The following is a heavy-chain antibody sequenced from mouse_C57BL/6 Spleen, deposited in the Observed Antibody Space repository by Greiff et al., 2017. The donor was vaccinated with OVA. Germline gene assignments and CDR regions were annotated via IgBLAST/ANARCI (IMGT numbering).Heavy chain of an antibody. D-gene: IGHD4-1*01. CDR3: ARNENWFFAY. CDR1: GFSLTSYG. V-gene: IGHV2-2*01. CDR2: IWSGGST. J-gene: IGHJ3*01. Sequence: VQLQQSGPGLVQPSQSLSITCTVSGFSLTSYGVHWVRQSPGKGLEWLGVIWSGGSTDYNAAFISRLSISKDKSKSQVFVKMNSLQADDTAIDYCARNENWFFAYWGQGTLVTVSA.